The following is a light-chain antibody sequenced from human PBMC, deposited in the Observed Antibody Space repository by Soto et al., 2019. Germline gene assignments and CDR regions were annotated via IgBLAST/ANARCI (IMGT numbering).Light chain of an antibody. Sequence: QSALTQPASVSASPGQSVTISCTGTSSDIGSYILVSWYQQHPGKAPKLIIYEVSKRPSGVSDRFSGSKSGNTASLTISGLKAEDEADYSCCSYAGTVLFGGGTKVTVL. CDR1: SSDIGSYIL. J-gene: IGLJ2*01. CDR3: CSYAGTVL. V-gene: IGLV2-23*02. CDR2: EVS.